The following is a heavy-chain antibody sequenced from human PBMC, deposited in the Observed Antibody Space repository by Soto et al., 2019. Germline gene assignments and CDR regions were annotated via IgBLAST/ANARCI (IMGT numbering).Heavy chain of an antibody. J-gene: IGHJ4*02. CDR2: IPQEGSDG. CDR3: ARVGPQTSFDY. CDR1: GFTLSMYS. Sequence: PGGSLRLSCEVSGFTLSMYSMTWVRQAPGKGLEWVAKIPQEGSDGHYVDSVKGRFTISRDNAKNSVYLQMNSLRAADTAVYYCARVGPQTSFDYWGQGTLVTVSS. V-gene: IGHV3-7*03.